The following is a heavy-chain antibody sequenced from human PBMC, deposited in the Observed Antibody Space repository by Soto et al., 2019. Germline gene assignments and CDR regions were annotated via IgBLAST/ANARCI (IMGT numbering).Heavy chain of an antibody. CDR2: ISAGNGDT. CDR3: AAEWLDFDY. CDR1: GYIFSSYD. Sequence: QVQLVQSGAEVKKPGASVKVSCRTSGYIFSSYDMRWVRQAPGQRLEWMGWISAGNGDTKYSQKFQDRVTITRDTSASTDYMELSSLRSEDTAVYYCAAEWLDFDYWGQGTLVTVSS. J-gene: IGHJ4*02. V-gene: IGHV1-3*01. D-gene: IGHD6-19*01.